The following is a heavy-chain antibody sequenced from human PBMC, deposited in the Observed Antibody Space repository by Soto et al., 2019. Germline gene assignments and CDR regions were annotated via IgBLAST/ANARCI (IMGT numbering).Heavy chain of an antibody. J-gene: IGHJ4*02. V-gene: IGHV3-30*18. CDR2: ISYDGSNT. CDR3: AKEGGLSGSYYISSSYYFDY. D-gene: IGHD1-26*01. CDR1: GFTFSSYG. Sequence: GGSLRLSCAASGFTFSSYGMHWVRQAPGKGLEWVAIISYDGSNTYYADSVKGRFTISRDNSKNTLYLQMNSLRAEDTSVYYCAKEGGLSGSYYISSSYYFDYWGRGTLVIVSS.